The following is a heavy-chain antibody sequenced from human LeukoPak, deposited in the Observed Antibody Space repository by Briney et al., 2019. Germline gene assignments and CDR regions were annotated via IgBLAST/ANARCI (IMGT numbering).Heavy chain of an antibody. Sequence: GGSLRLSCAASGFTFSDHYMSWIRQAPGKGLEWVSSVSGSGDGTYYADSVKGRFTISRDNSKKTLDLHMDSLRAEDTAVYYCAKERLGGNYGDYAVDYWGQGTMVTVSS. J-gene: IGHJ4*02. CDR1: GFTFSDHY. CDR3: AKERLGGNYGDYAVDY. V-gene: IGHV3-23*01. CDR2: VSGSGDGT. D-gene: IGHD4-17*01.